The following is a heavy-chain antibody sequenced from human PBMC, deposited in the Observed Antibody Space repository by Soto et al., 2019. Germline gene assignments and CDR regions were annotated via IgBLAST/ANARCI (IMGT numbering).Heavy chain of an antibody. CDR1: GGSISSYY. CDR2: IYYSGST. J-gene: IGHJ6*03. V-gene: IGHV4-59*01. Sequence: ETLSLTCTVSGGSISSYYWSWIRQPPGKGLEWIGYIYYSGSTNYNPSLKSRVTISVDTSKNQFSLKLSSVTAADTAVYYCARDQGLVSSWGDEFYMDVWGKGTTVTVSS. D-gene: IGHD3-16*01. CDR3: ARDQGLVSSWGDEFYMDV.